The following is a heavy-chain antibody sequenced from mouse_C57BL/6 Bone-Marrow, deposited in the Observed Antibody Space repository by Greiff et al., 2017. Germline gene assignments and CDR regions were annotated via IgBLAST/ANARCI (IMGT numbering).Heavy chain of an antibody. CDR1: GFTFSNYW. Sequence: EVNLVESGGGLVQPGGSMKLSCVASGFTFSNYWMNWVRQSPEKGLEWVAQIRLKSDNSETNYAESVKGRFTITRDDSKSSVYLQMNNLRAEDTGIYYCTSHNDGYPHYFDYWGQGTTLTVSS. CDR2: IRLKSDNSET. J-gene: IGHJ2*01. CDR3: TSHNDGYPHYFDY. D-gene: IGHD2-3*01. V-gene: IGHV6-3*01.